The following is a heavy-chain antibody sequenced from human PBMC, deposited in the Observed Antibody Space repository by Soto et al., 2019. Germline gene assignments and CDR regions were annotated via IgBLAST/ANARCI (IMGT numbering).Heavy chain of an antibody. CDR3: ARAGYDSSGYYFYAMDV. Sequence: PGGSLRLSCVASGFILSGYDMHWVRQATGEGLEWVSAIGTAGDPYYSGSVKDRFTISRGNAENSVYLQMNSLRAGDTAVYYCARAGYDSSGYYFYAMDVWGPGTTVTVSS. CDR1: GFILSGYD. CDR2: IGTAGDP. J-gene: IGHJ6*02. D-gene: IGHD3-22*01. V-gene: IGHV3-13*05.